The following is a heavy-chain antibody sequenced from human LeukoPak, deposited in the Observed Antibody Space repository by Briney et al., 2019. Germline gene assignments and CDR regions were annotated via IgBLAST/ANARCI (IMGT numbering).Heavy chain of an antibody. D-gene: IGHD3-22*01. CDR2: IYYSGST. CDR3: ARVSYYDRSGYSGFDY. Sequence: PSETLSLTCTVSGGSISSGDYYWSWIRQPPGKGREWIGYIYYSGSTYYNPSLKSRVTISVGTSKNQFSLKLSSVTAADTAVYYCARVSYYDRSGYSGFDYWGQGTLVTISS. J-gene: IGHJ4*02. CDR1: GGSISSGDYY. V-gene: IGHV4-30-4*08.